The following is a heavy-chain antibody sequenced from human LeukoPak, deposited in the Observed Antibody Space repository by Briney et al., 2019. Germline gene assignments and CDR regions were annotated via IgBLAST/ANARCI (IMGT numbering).Heavy chain of an antibody. D-gene: IGHD1-26*01. CDR2: IYSGGST. Sequence: GGSLRLSCAASGFTVSSNYMSWVRQAPGKGLEWVSVIYSGGSTYYADSVKGRFSISRDNTQNSLSLQMSSLKAEDTAVYYCVREAAATLFDYWGQGTLVTVSS. CDR3: VREAAATLFDY. CDR1: GFTVSSNY. V-gene: IGHV3-53*01. J-gene: IGHJ4*02.